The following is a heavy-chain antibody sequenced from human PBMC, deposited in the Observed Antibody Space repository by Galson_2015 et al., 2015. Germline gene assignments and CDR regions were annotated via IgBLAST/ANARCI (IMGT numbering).Heavy chain of an antibody. CDR2: IIPIFGTA. Sequence: SVKVSCKASGGTFSSYAISWVRQAPGQGLEWMGGIIPIFGTANYAQKFQGRVTITADESTSTAYMELSSLRSEDTAVYYCAASKRSGPAASADYYYYGMDVWGQGTTVTVSS. V-gene: IGHV1-69*13. J-gene: IGHJ6*02. CDR1: GGTFSSYA. D-gene: IGHD2-2*01. CDR3: AASKRSGPAASADYYYYGMDV.